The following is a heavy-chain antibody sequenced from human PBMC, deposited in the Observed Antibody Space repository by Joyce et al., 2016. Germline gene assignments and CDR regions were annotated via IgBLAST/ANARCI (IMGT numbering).Heavy chain of an antibody. D-gene: IGHD3-3*01. CDR2: MSVDGSEV. Sequence: QVQLVESGGGVVQPGRSLRLSCVASGFTFDNFGMYWVRQAPGKGLGWVTMMSVDGSEVYYGDSVKGRCTISRDNSDNTLFLQMNSLRAEDTAIYYCAKAHTVFFATSDYGMDVWGQGTTVTVSS. J-gene: IGHJ6*02. CDR3: AKAHTVFFATSDYGMDV. CDR1: GFTFDNFG. V-gene: IGHV3-30*18.